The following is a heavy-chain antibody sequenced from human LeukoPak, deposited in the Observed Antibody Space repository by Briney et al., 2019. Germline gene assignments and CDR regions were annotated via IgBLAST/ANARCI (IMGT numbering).Heavy chain of an antibody. J-gene: IGHJ5*02. V-gene: IGHV4-59*01. CDR3: ARGGYYDSSGYYYSWFDP. CDR2: IYYSGST. CDR1: GIIFKNFW. D-gene: IGHD3-22*01. Sequence: LRLSCTASGIIFKNFWMSWIRQPPGKGLEWIGYIYYSGSTNYNLSLKNRVTISVDTSKNQFSLKLSSVTAADTAVYYCARGGYYDSSGYYYSWFDPWGQGTLVTVSS.